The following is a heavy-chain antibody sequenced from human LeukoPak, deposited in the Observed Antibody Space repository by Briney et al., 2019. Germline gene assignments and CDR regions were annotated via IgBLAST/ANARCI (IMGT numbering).Heavy chain of an antibody. Sequence: PSETLSLTCADYSGSFSGHYWSWIRQPPGKGLEWIGQISHGGYATYNPSLKSRVTISVDTSQKQVSLRLSSVTAADTAVYYCARHGEKYFGDDWGQGVVVTVSS. J-gene: IGHJ4*02. D-gene: IGHD5-24*01. CDR1: SGSFSGHY. CDR2: ISHGGYA. V-gene: IGHV4-34*01. CDR3: ARHGEKYFGDD.